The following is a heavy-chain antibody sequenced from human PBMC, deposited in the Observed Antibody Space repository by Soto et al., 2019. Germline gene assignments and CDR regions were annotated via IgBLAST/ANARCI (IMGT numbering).Heavy chain of an antibody. CDR1: GGSISNYY. J-gene: IGHJ5*02. Sequence: PSETLSLTCTVSGGSISNYYWSWIRQPAGKGLEWIGRIYTSGNTNYNPSLKGRVTMSVDMSKNQFSLKLSSVAAADTAVYYCARDDNCDNGRALDPWPQATLVIVTS. CDR2: IYTSGNT. D-gene: IGHD4-17*01. CDR3: ARDDNCDNGRALDP. V-gene: IGHV4-4*07.